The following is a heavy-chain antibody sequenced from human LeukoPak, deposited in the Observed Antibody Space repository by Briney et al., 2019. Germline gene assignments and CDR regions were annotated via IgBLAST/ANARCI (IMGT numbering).Heavy chain of an antibody. J-gene: IGHJ5*02. CDR1: GDSMSSRGEF. CDR2: IYYSGST. CDR3: AREDMVRGRTGFDP. Sequence: SVPESLPCSLSGDSMSSRGEFGGRVSRPAGRGHERHGCIYYSGSTYYNPSLKSRVTISVDTSKNQSSLKLSSVTAADTAVYYCAREDMVRGRTGFDPWGQGTLVTVSS. D-gene: IGHD3-10*01. V-gene: IGHV4-39*02.